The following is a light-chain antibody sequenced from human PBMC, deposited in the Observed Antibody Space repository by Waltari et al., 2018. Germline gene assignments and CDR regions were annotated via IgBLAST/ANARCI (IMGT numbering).Light chain of an antibody. CDR1: QIVSSSY. Sequence: EIVLTLSPGPLSLSPGERATLSCRASQIVSSSYLAWYQQQPGQAPRLLIYGASSRATVIPDRCSGSASGTDLTLTISRLAPEDFAVYYCQQYGSSPHTFGGGTKVEIK. CDR3: QQYGSSPHT. V-gene: IGKV3-20*01. CDR2: GAS. J-gene: IGKJ4*01.